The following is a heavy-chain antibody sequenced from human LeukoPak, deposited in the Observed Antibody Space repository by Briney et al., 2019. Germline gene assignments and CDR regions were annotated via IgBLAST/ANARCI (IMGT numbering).Heavy chain of an antibody. D-gene: IGHD6-19*01. CDR3: ARDGRGYSSGWYYFDY. CDR2: IYHSGST. Sequence: SETLSLTCAVSGGSISSSNWWSWVRHPPGKGLEWIGEIYHSGSTNYNPSLKSRVTISVDKSKNQFSLKLSSVTAADTAVYYCARDGRGYSSGWYYFDYWGQGTLVTVSS. V-gene: IGHV4-4*02. CDR1: GGSISSSNW. J-gene: IGHJ4*02.